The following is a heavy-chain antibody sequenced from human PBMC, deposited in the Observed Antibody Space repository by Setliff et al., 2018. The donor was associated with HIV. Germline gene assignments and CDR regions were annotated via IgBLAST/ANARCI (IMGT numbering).Heavy chain of an antibody. CDR1: GFTLSDYW. V-gene: IGHV3-74*01. CDR3: ARDSSTKEMATIWVNFDY. J-gene: IGHJ4*02. CDR2: INVDGTYI. Sequence: GGSLRLSCAASGFTLSDYWINWVRQAPGEGLVWVSRINVDGTYIGYADSMKGRFTISRDNSKNTLYLQMNSPRADDTAVYYCARDSSTKEMATIWVNFDYWGQGTQVTVSS. D-gene: IGHD5-12*01.